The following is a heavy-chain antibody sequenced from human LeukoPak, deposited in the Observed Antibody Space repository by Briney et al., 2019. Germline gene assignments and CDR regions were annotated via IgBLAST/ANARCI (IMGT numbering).Heavy chain of an antibody. Sequence: GGSLRLSCAASRFTLSSYSMNWVRQAPGKGLEWVSSISSSSSYIYYADSVKGRFTISRDNAKNSLYLQMNSLRAEDTAVYYCARVRIQLFDAFDIWGQGTMVTVSS. V-gene: IGHV3-21*01. D-gene: IGHD5-18*01. J-gene: IGHJ3*02. CDR1: RFTLSSYS. CDR3: ARVRIQLFDAFDI. CDR2: ISSSSSYI.